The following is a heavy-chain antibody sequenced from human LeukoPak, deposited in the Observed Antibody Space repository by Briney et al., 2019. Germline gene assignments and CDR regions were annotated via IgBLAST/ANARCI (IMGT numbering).Heavy chain of an antibody. J-gene: IGHJ6*02. D-gene: IGHD5-24*01. CDR2: IIPTFATA. CDR1: GGTFSSYA. CDR3: ARAAIQSGYNSYFYYAMDA. Sequence: SVKVSCKASGGTFSSYAISWVRQAPGQGLEWMGGIIPTFATANYAQRFQGRVTITADESTRTAYMELSSLRSEDTAVYYCARAAIQSGYNSYFYYAMDAWGQGITVTVSS. V-gene: IGHV1-69*13.